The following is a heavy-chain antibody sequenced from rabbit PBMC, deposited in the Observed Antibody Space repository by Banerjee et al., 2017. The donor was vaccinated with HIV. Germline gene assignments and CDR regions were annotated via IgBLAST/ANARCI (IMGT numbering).Heavy chain of an antibody. V-gene: IGHV1S45*01. CDR2: INTGSGSA. CDR1: GFSFSSSYW. Sequence: QEQLEESGGGLVQPEGSLTLTCTASGFSFSSSYWMCWVRQAPGKGLELIGCINTGSGSAYYASWVISRFTITSNTNQNTVTLQMTSLTGADTATYFCARGDYYLYLWGQGTLVTVS. J-gene: IGHJ3*01. CDR3: ARGDYYLYL. D-gene: IGHD1-1*01.